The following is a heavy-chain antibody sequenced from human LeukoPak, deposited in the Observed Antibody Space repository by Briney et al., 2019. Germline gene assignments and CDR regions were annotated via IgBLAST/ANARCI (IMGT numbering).Heavy chain of an antibody. CDR1: GGSISSSSYY. V-gene: IGHV4-39*01. J-gene: IGHJ3*02. CDR3: ARHRSSWPSDAFDI. Sequence: SETLSLTCTVSGGSISSSSYYWGWIRQPPGKGLEWIGSLYYSGSTYYNPSLKSRVTISVDTSKNKFSLKVNSVTAADTTVYYCARHRSSWPSDAFDIWGQGTMVTVSS. CDR2: LYYSGST. D-gene: IGHD6-13*01.